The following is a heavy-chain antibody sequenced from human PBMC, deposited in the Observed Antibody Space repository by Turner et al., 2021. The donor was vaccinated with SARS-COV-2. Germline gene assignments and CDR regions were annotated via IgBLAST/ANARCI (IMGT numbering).Heavy chain of an antibody. CDR3: AREAPGPMAFFDY. V-gene: IGHV3-33*01. CDR1: GFPFSSYG. D-gene: IGHD2-8*01. CDR2: IWYDGSNK. Sequence: QVQLVESGVGVVQPGRSLTLSCPASGFPFSSYGMHWVRQAPGKGLEWVAVIWYDGSNKYYADSVKGRITISRDNSKNTLYLQMNSLRAEDTAVYYCAREAPGPMAFFDYWGQGTLVTVSS. J-gene: IGHJ4*02.